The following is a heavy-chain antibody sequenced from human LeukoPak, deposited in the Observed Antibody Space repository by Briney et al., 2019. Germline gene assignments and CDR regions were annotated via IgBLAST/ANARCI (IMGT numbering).Heavy chain of an antibody. Sequence: GGSLRLSCAASGLTFSNAWMSWVRQAPGKGPEWVGRIKRKSDGGTTDYAAPVKGRFTISRDDSKNTLYLQMNSLKSEDTAVYYCTTELDIRPNHYWGQGTLVTVSS. CDR2: IKRKSDGGTT. CDR3: TTELDIRPNHY. CDR1: GLTFSNAW. J-gene: IGHJ4*02. D-gene: IGHD3-22*01. V-gene: IGHV3-15*01.